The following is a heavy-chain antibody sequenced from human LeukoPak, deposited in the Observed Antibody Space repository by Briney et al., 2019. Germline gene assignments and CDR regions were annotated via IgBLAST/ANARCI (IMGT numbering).Heavy chain of an antibody. V-gene: IGHV3-33*01. D-gene: IGHD3-3*01. J-gene: IGHJ4*02. CDR3: ARDTYYDFWSGYYYFDY. CDR1: GFTFRSHA. CDR2: IWYDGSNK. Sequence: GGSLRLSCATSGFTFRSHAMHWVRQSPGKGLEWVAQIWYDGSNKYYADSVKGRFTISRDNAKNTLYLQMNSLRAEDTAVYYCARDTYYDFWSGYYYFDYWGQGTLVTVSS.